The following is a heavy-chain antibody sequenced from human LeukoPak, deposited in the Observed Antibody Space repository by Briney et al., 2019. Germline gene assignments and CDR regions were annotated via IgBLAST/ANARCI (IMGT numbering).Heavy chain of an antibody. Sequence: PSETLSPTCTVSGGSISGYYWGWIRQTPGKGLEWIGYFYYSGSTKYNPSLKTRVSISIDTSKNQFSLQLNSVTAADTAVYYCARHGPRYSYLYGRFDPWGQGTLVTVSS. CDR1: GGSISGYY. CDR2: FYYSGST. V-gene: IGHV4-59*01. CDR3: ARHGPRYSYLYGRFDP. J-gene: IGHJ5*02. D-gene: IGHD5-18*01.